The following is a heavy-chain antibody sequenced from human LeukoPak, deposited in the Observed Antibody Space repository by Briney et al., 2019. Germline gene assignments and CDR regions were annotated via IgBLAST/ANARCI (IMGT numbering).Heavy chain of an antibody. J-gene: IGHJ5*02. Sequence: GASVKVSCKASGGTFSSYAISWVRQAPGQGLEWMGGIIPIFGTANYAQKFQGRVTITADESTSTAYMELSSLRSEDTAVYYCARETAARPVWFDPWGQGTLVTVSS. CDR3: ARETAARPVWFDP. V-gene: IGHV1-69*13. CDR2: IIPIFGTA. CDR1: GGTFSSYA. D-gene: IGHD6-6*01.